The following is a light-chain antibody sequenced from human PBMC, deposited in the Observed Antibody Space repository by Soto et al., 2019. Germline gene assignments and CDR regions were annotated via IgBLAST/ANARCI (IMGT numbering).Light chain of an antibody. CDR2: YDD. J-gene: IGLJ1*01. CDR3: EAWDDSLNGYV. V-gene: IGLV1-36*01. CDR1: SSNIGNNA. Sequence: QSVLTQPPSVSEAPRQRVTISCSGSSSNIGNNAVKWYQQVPGKAPKLLIYYDDLLPSGVSGRFSGSKSGTSASLAISGLQSEDEADYYCEAWDDSLNGYVFGSGTKLTVL.